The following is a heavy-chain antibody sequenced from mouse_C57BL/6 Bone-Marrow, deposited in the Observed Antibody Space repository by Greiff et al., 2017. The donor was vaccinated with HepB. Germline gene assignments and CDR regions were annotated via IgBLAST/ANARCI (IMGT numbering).Heavy chain of an antibody. CDR2: ISYDGSN. CDR3: ARDYYGSRLDY. J-gene: IGHJ2*01. CDR1: GYSITSGYY. Sequence: DVQLQESGPGLVKPSQSLSLTCSVTGYSITSGYYWNWIRQFPGNKLEWMGYISYDGSNNYNPSLKNRISITRDTSKNQFFLKLNSVTTEDTATYYCARDYYGSRLDYWGQGTTLTVSS. D-gene: IGHD1-1*01. V-gene: IGHV3-6*01.